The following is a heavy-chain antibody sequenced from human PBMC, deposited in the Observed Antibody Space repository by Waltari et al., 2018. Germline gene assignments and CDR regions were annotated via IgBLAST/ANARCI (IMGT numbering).Heavy chain of an antibody. D-gene: IGHD6-13*01. V-gene: IGHV3-48*04. CDR1: GFIFRSNT. Sequence: EVQSVQSGGGSVQPGGSLRLSCTAPGFIFRSNTMIWVRQAPGKWLEWISYIWSSCSPIYYADSVRGRVTISRDNTKDSVYLQMNSLRAEDTAVYYCAREYDSRGRFDSWGPGTLVTVSS. J-gene: IGHJ4*02. CDR2: IWSSCSPI. CDR3: AREYDSRGRFDS.